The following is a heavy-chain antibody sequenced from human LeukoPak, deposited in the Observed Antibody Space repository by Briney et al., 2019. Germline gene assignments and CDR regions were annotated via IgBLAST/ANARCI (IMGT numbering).Heavy chain of an antibody. CDR2: ISSSGSTI. V-gene: IGHV3-11*01. CDR1: GFTFSDYY. CDR3: ARDAYYYDSSGSYGG. J-gene: IGHJ4*02. D-gene: IGHD3-22*01. Sequence: GGSLRLSCAASGFTFSDYYMSWIRQAPGKGLEWVSYISSSGSTIHYADSVKGRFTISRDNAKNSLYLQMNSLRAEDTAVYYCARDAYYYDSSGSYGGWGQGTLVTVSS.